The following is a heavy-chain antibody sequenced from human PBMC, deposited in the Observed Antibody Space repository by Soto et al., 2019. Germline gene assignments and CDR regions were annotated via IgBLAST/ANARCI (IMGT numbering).Heavy chain of an antibody. D-gene: IGHD6-13*01. CDR1: GFTFRSFT. V-gene: IGHV3-21*02. Sequence: EVQLVESGGGLVKPGGSLRLSCAASGFTFRSFTMNWVRQAPGKGLEWVSTISSNSAYIYYTDALRGRFTISRDNDKNSLHLQMNSPRAEDTAVYYCTRDASRDSSARGWFEPWGPGTLVTVPS. CDR2: ISSNSAYI. CDR3: TRDASRDSSARGWFEP. J-gene: IGHJ5*02.